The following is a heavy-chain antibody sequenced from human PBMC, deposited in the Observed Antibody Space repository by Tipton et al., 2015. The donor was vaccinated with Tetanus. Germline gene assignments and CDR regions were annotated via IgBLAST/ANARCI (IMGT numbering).Heavy chain of an antibody. Sequence: FLRLSCVASGFTFDDYAMHWVRQAPGKGLEWVSGMSSDGSSTIYADSVKGRFTISRDNAKNTLFLQMSSLRAEDTAVYYCARGRLGRDYGMDVWGQGTTVTVSS. D-gene: IGHD7-27*01. CDR2: MSSDGSST. CDR3: ARGRLGRDYGMDV. J-gene: IGHJ6*02. V-gene: IGHV3-74*01. CDR1: GFTFDDYA.